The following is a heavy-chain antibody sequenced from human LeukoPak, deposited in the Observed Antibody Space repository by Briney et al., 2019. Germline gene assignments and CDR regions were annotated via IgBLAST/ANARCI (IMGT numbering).Heavy chain of an antibody. J-gene: IGHJ4*02. CDR1: GFTFSDYG. CDR2: IRFDGSNK. V-gene: IGHV3-30*02. D-gene: IGHD4-23*01. CDR3: AKVNSFWFDY. Sequence: PGGSLRLSCVASGFTFSDYGIHWVRRAPGRGLEWVAFIRFDGSNKYYPDSVQGRFTISRGNSKNTVYLQMNSLTPEDTAFYYCAKVNSFWFDYWGQGTLVTVSS.